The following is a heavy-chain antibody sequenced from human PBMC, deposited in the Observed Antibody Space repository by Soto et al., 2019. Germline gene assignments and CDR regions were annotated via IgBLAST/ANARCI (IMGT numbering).Heavy chain of an antibody. V-gene: IGHV5-51*01. Sequence: GESLKISCKGPGYSFTSNWIGWVRQMLGKGLEWMGIIYPGDSDTRYSPSFQGQVTISADKSISTAYLQWSSLKASDTAMYYCARHNSSSDNYYYYGMDVWGQGTTVTVSS. J-gene: IGHJ6*02. CDR1: GYSFTSNW. CDR3: ARHNSSSDNYYYYGMDV. D-gene: IGHD6-6*01. CDR2: IYPGDSDT.